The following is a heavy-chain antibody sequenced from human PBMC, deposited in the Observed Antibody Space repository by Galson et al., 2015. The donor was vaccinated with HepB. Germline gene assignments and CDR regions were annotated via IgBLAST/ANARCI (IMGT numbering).Heavy chain of an antibody. D-gene: IGHD5-12*01. J-gene: IGHJ4*02. V-gene: IGHV3-74*01. CDR3: ASVYSGYVPRY. CDR1: GFTFSSYW. Sequence: SLRLSCAASGFTFSSYWMHWVRQAPGKGLVWVSRINSDGSSTSYADSVKGRFTISRDNAKNTLYLQMNSLRAEDTAVYYCASVYSGYVPRYWGQGTLVTVSS. CDR2: INSDGSST.